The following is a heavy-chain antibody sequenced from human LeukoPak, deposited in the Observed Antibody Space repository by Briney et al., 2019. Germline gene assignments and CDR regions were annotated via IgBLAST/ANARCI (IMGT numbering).Heavy chain of an antibody. CDR2: ISGSGGST. CDR1: GLTFSGFA. J-gene: IGHJ5*02. V-gene: IGHV3-23*01. CDR3: AKGMAVAGIWFDP. D-gene: IGHD6-13*01. Sequence: GGSLRLSCAASGLTFSGFAMSWVRQAPGKGLEWISFISGSGGSTDYADSVKGRFTISRDNSKNTLYLQMNSLRAEDTAVYYCAKGMAVAGIWFDPWGQGTLVTVSS.